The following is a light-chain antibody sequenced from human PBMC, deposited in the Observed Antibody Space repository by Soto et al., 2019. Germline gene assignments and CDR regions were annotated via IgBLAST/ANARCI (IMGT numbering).Light chain of an antibody. CDR2: DAF. CDR1: QSIRTY. Sequence: EIVLTQSPATLSLSPGERATLSCRASQSIRTYLAWYQQKPGQAPRLLIYDAFKGATGIPARFSGSGSGTDFTLTISSLEAEDFAAYYCQQRSTPFTFGPGTKVNIK. J-gene: IGKJ3*01. CDR3: QQRSTPFT. V-gene: IGKV3-11*01.